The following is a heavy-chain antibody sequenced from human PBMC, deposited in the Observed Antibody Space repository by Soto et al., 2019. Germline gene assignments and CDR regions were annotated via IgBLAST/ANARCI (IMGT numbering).Heavy chain of an antibody. J-gene: IGHJ3*02. CDR2: IGTAGDT. CDR3: AMSLQRDAFDI. V-gene: IGHV3-13*01. Sequence: GGSLRLSCAASGFTFSSYDMHWVRQATGKGLEWVSAIGTAGDTYYPGSVKGRFTISRENAKNSLYLQMNSLRAEDTAVYYCAMSLQRDAFDIWGQGTMVTVSS. D-gene: IGHD4-4*01. CDR1: GFTFSSYD.